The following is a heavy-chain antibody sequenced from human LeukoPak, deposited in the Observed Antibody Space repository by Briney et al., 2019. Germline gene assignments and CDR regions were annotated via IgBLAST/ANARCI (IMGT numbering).Heavy chain of an antibody. CDR1: GFTLDDYA. J-gene: IGHJ3*02. V-gene: IGHV3-9*01. CDR2: ISWNSGST. Sequence: PGGSLRLSCAASGFTLDDYAMHWVRQAPGKGLEWVSGISWNSGSTGYADSVKGRFTISRDNAKNSLYLQMNSLRAEDTALYYCAKGRRGYSYGSVAFDNWGQGTMVNVSS. CDR3: AKGRRGYSYGSVAFDN. D-gene: IGHD5-18*01.